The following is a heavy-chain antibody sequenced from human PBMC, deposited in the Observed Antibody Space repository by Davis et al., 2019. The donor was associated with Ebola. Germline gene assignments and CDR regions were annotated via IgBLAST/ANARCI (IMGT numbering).Heavy chain of an antibody. CDR1: GYSFTSYW. CDR2: IYPGDSDT. Sequence: PGGSLRLSCQGSGYSFTSYWIGWVRQMPGKGLEWMGIIYPGDSDTRYSPSFQGQVTISADKSISTAYLQWSSLKASDTAMYYCARHEGLAAAPDYWGQGTLVTVPS. CDR3: ARHEGLAAAPDY. V-gene: IGHV5-51*01. D-gene: IGHD6-13*01. J-gene: IGHJ4*02.